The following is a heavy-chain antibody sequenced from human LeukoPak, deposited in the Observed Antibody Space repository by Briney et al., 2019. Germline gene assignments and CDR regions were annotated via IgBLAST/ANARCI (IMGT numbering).Heavy chain of an antibody. J-gene: IGHJ4*02. CDR3: ARDQTTVTTKGEFDY. V-gene: IGHV3-30-3*01. CDR1: GFTFSSYA. CDR2: ISYDGSNK. D-gene: IGHD4-17*01. Sequence: PGGSLKLSCAASGFTFSSYAMHWVRQAPGKGLEWVAVISYDGSNKYYADSVKGRFTISRDNSKNTLYLQMNSLRAEDTAVYYCARDQTTVTTKGEFDYWGQGTLVTVSS.